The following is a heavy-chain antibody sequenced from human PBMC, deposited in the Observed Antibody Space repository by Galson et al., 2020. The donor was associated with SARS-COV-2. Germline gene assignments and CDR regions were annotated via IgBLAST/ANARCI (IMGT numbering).Heavy chain of an antibody. V-gene: IGHV1-69*13. J-gene: IGHJ5*02. CDR2: IIPIFGTA. D-gene: IGHD3-10*01. CDR1: GGTFSSYA. CDR3: ARGGGSYYYGSGIYLWFDP. Sequence: SVKVSCKASGGTFSSYAISWVRQAPGQGLEWMGGIIPIFGTAHYAQKFQGRVTITADEPTSTAYMELSSLRSEDTAVYYCARGGGSYYYGSGIYLWFDPWGQGTLVTVSS.